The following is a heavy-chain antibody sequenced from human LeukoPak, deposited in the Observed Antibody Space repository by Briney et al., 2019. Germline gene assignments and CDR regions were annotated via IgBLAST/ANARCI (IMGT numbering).Heavy chain of an antibody. D-gene: IGHD4-17*01. CDR3: ARVNPDYGDNHFDY. CDR1: GFTFSNYW. CDR2: IKQDGNAK. V-gene: IGHV3-7*01. Sequence: GSLRLSCAASGFTFSNYWMSWVRQAPGKGLEWVANIKQDGNAKYYVDSVKGRFTISRDNAKNSLYLQMNSLRAEDTAVYHCARVNPDYGDNHFDYWGQGTLVTVSS. J-gene: IGHJ4*02.